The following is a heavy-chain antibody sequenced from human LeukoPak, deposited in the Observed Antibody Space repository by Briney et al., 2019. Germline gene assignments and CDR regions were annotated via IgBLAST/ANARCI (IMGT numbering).Heavy chain of an antibody. D-gene: IGHD4-17*01. V-gene: IGHV4-59*01. Sequence: PSETLSLTCTVSGGSISSYYWSWIRQPPGKGLEWIGYIYYSGSTNYSPSLKSRVTISVDTSKNQFSLKLSSVTAADTAVYYCAREGGSTVTTDYWGQGILVTVSS. CDR2: IYYSGST. J-gene: IGHJ4*02. CDR3: AREGGSTVTTDY. CDR1: GGSISSYY.